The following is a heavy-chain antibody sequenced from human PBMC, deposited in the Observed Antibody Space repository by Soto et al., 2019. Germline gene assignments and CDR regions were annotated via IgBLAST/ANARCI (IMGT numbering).Heavy chain of an antibody. CDR2: IIPIFGTA. CDR1: GGTFSSYA. Sequence: GASVRVSCKASGGTFSSYAISWVRQAPGQGLEWMGGIIPIFGTANYAQKFQGRVTITADESTSTAYMELSSLRSGDTAVYYCARDKDIVVVPAAMGYYYYGMDVWGQGTTVTVSS. V-gene: IGHV1-69*13. D-gene: IGHD2-2*01. J-gene: IGHJ6*02. CDR3: ARDKDIVVVPAAMGYYYYGMDV.